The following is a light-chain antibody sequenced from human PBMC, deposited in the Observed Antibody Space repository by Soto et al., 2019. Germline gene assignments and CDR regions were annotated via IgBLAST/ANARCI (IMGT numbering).Light chain of an antibody. J-gene: IGKJ4*01. Sequence: EVVLTQSPGTLSLSPGESATLSCRASQSISSGYLAWYQQKPGQAPRLLIYGATSRATGIPGRFSGSGSGTDFTLTVSGLEPEDFAVYYCQQYRSPPPTFGGGIVVEI. CDR2: GAT. CDR1: QSISSGY. V-gene: IGKV3-20*01. CDR3: QQYRSPPPT.